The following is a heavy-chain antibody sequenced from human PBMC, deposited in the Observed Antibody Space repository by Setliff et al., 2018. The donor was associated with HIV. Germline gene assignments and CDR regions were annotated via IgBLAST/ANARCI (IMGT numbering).Heavy chain of an antibody. J-gene: IGHJ3*01. CDR2: IYYSGTT. CDR3: ARELDNSDNSDPFDV. Sequence: SETLSLTCSVSGDSIRNSRDYWGWIRQPPGKGLEWIGNIYYSGTTCYSPSLNSRVTISVDRSRNHFSLRLSAVTAADTAVYYCARELDNSDNSDPFDVWGQGTMVTVS. V-gene: IGHV4-39*02. D-gene: IGHD4-4*01. CDR1: GDSIRNSRDY.